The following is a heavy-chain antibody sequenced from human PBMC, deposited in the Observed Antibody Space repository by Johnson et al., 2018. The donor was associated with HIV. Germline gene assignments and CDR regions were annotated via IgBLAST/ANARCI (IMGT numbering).Heavy chain of an antibody. D-gene: IGHD2/OR15-2a*01. CDR2: IYSGGTT. CDR3: ARAYIYGAFDI. Sequence: VQLVESGGGLVHPGGSLRLSCAASGFTVSSNYMNWVRQAPGKGLECVSVIYSGGTTYYADSVKGRFTISRDNSKNTLYLQMNSLRAEDTAVYYCARAYIYGAFDIWGQGTMVTVSS. V-gene: IGHV3-66*01. CDR1: GFTVSSNY. J-gene: IGHJ3*02.